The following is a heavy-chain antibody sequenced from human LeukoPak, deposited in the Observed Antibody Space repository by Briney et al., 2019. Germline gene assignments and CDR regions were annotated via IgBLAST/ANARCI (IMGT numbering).Heavy chain of an antibody. Sequence: SQTLSLTCAISGDSVSSNSVTWNWIRQSPSRGLELLGRSYYWSTRYNDYAGSVSGRITVNPNQSKNQFSLHLNSVTPDVMAVYYCARRLTQYDCFDPWGQGILVTVSS. J-gene: IGHJ5*02. CDR3: ARRLTQYDCFDP. D-gene: IGHD2-2*01. V-gene: IGHV6-1*01. CDR1: GDSVSSNSVT. CDR2: SYYWSTRYN.